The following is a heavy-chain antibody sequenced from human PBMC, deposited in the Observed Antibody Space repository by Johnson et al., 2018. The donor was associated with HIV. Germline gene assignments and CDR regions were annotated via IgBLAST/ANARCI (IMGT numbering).Heavy chain of an antibody. Sequence: VQLVESGGGVVRPGGSLRLSCATSGFTFDDYGMSWVRQATGKGLEWVSGINWNGGSTGYADSGKGRFTISRDKAKNSLYLQMNSLRAEDTALYYCARVLAGTYYFDSSGYYNAFDIWGQGTMVTVSS. CDR1: GFTFDDYG. D-gene: IGHD3-22*01. J-gene: IGHJ3*02. V-gene: IGHV3-20*04. CDR2: INWNGGST. CDR3: ARVLAGTYYFDSSGYYNAFDI.